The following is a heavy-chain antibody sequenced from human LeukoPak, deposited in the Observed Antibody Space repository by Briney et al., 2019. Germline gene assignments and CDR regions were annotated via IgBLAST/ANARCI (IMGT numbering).Heavy chain of an antibody. CDR1: GGSISSGSYY. Sequence: SETLSLTCTVPGGSISSGSYYWSWTRQPAGKGLEWIARIYTSGSTNYNPSLKSRVTISVDTPKNQFSLKLSSVTAADTAVDYCAGYCSSTSCNYMDVWGKGTTVTVSS. CDR3: AGYCSSTSCNYMDV. CDR2: IYTSGST. V-gene: IGHV4-61*02. D-gene: IGHD2-2*01. J-gene: IGHJ6*03.